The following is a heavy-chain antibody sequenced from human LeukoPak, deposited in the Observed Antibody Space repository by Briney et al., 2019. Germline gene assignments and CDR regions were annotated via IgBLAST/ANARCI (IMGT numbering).Heavy chain of an antibody. CDR2: IYSAGSR. J-gene: IGHJ4*02. CDR1: GFTVSSNC. Sequence: GGSLRLSCAASGFTVSSNCMSWVRQPPGKGLEWVSIIYSAGSRYYADSVRGRFTISRDDSKNTMFLQMNSLRVDDTAVYYCASGGLGARKFYSDPFHYWGQGILVTVSS. V-gene: IGHV3-53*05. CDR3: ASGGLGARKFYSDPFHY. D-gene: IGHD2-15*01.